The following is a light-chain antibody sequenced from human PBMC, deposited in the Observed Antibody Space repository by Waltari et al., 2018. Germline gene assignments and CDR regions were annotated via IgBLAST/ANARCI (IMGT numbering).Light chain of an antibody. Sequence: DIVLTQTPLSLSVTPGQPASISCKSSQSPLHRNGKTYLSWYVQKPGQPPQLLIYGISNRFFGVPDRFSGSGAGTDFTLKSSRVEAEDVGLYYCMQSIQPWAFGRGTKVEIK. CDR1: QSPLHRNGKTY. J-gene: IGKJ1*01. CDR3: MQSIQPWA. CDR2: GIS. V-gene: IGKV2D-29*01.